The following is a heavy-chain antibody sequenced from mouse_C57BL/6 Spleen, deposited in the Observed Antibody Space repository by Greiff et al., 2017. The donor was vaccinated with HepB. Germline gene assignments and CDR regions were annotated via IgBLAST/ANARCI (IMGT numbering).Heavy chain of an antibody. CDR3: ARGEDYDGGGYWYFDV. J-gene: IGHJ1*03. CDR2: IYPRSGNT. Sequence: QVQLQQSGAELARPGASVKLSCKASGYTFTSYGISWVKQRTGQGLEWIGEIYPRSGNTYYNEKFKGKATLTADKSSSTAYMELRSLTSEDSAVYFCARGEDYDGGGYWYFDVWGTGTTVTVSS. D-gene: IGHD2-4*01. CDR1: GYTFTSYG. V-gene: IGHV1-81*01.